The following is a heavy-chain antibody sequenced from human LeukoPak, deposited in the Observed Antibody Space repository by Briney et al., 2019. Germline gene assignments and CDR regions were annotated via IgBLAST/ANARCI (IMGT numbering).Heavy chain of an antibody. Sequence: GGSLRLSCSASGFIFSNYAIHWVRQAPGKGLEFVSAIGSNGESTYYADSVKGRFTISRDNSKNTLYLQMNSLRAEDTAVYYCAKDEGRYSSSWYVPLYYFDYWGQGTLVTVSS. CDR1: GFIFSNYA. D-gene: IGHD6-13*01. J-gene: IGHJ4*02. CDR2: IGSNGEST. V-gene: IGHV3-64*04. CDR3: AKDEGRYSSSWYVPLYYFDY.